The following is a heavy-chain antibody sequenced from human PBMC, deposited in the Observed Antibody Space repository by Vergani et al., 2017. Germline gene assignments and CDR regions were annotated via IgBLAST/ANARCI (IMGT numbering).Heavy chain of an antibody. CDR2: MIPTFDSK. Sequence: QVQLLQSGAEVKKPGASVKVSCKASGYTFTNYAITWVRQAPGQGLQWMGRMIPTFDSKNYAPRFQGRVTLTADASASTAYMELTSLTSEDTAVYFCARGASYFDSGGYADTWGQGTLVTVS. V-gene: IGHV1-69*13. D-gene: IGHD3-22*01. CDR3: ARGASYFDSGGYADT. J-gene: IGHJ5*02. CDR1: GYTFTNYA.